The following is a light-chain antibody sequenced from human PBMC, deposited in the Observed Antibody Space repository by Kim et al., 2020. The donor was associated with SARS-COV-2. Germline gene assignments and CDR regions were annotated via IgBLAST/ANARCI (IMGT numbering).Light chain of an antibody. CDR3: QQFGSSPLYS. V-gene: IGKV3-20*01. J-gene: IGKJ2*03. CDR2: DAY. CDR1: QGVTSNK. Sequence: SPGERATLSCRASQGVTSNKLAWYQQKPGQTPRLLIYDAYIRATGIPDRFSGSGSGTDFTLTISRLEPEDFAVYYCQQFGSSPLYSFGQGTKLVI.